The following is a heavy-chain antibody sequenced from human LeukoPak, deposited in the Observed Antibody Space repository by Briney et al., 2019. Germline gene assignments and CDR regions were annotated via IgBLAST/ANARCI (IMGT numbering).Heavy chain of an antibody. CDR2: TYYSGST. J-gene: IGHJ4*02. Sequence: SETLSLTCTVSGGSISPYYWSWIRQPPGKGLEWLGYTYYSGSTDYNPSLKSRVAISVDTSKNQFSLKLSSVTAADTAVHYCARSTGSTMFIDYWGQGTLVTVSS. V-gene: IGHV4-59*01. CDR3: ARSTGSTMFIDY. CDR1: GGSISPYY. D-gene: IGHD3-10*02.